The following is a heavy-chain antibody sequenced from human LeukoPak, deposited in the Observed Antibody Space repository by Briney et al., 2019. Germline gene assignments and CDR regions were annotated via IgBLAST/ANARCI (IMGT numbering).Heavy chain of an antibody. CDR1: GYTFTGYY. J-gene: IGHJ6*03. V-gene: IGHV1-46*01. Sequence: GASVKVSCKASGYTFTGYYMHWVRQAPGQGLEWMGIINPSGGSTSYAQKFQGRVTMTRDMSTSTVYMELSSLRSEDTAVYYCARDLRYFDWLPTKGGVYYYYYMDVWGKGTTVTVSS. D-gene: IGHD3-9*01. CDR2: INPSGGST. CDR3: ARDLRYFDWLPTKGGVYYYYYMDV.